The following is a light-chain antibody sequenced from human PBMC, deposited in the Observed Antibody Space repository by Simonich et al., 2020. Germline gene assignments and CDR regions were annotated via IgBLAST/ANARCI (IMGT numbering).Light chain of an antibody. CDR2: GAS. Sequence: EIVMTQSPTTLSVSPGERTTLYCRASQSVSSNLAWYQQKPGQAPRLLIYGASTRATGIPARFSCSGSGTEFTLTISSMQSEDFAVYYCQQYNNWPWTFGQGTKVEIK. CDR3: QQYNNWPWT. J-gene: IGKJ1*01. CDR1: QSVSSN. V-gene: IGKV3-15*01.